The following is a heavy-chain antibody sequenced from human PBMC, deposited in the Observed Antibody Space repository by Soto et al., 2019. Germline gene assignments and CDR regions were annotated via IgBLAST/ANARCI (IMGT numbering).Heavy chain of an antibody. CDR1: GCTFSSYA. D-gene: IGHD4-17*01. CDR3: ARDRYGDYVYYYGMDV. V-gene: IGHV1-69*13. J-gene: IGHJ6*04. CDR2: IIPIFGTA. Sequence: SVKVSCKACGCTFSSYAISWVRQAPGQGLEWMGGIIPIFGTANYAQKFQGRVTITADESTSTAYMELSSLRSEDTAVYYCARDRYGDYVYYYGMDVWGKGTTVTVSS.